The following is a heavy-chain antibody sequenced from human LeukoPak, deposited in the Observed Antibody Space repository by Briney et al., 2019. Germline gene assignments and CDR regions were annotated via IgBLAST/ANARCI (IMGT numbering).Heavy chain of an antibody. J-gene: IGHJ3*02. V-gene: IGHV4-4*07. CDR2: IYTSGST. CDR3: AKSNGYGLIDI. D-gene: IGHD3-10*01. Sequence: PSETLSLTCTVSGGSISSYYWSWIRQPAGKGLEWIGRIYTSGSTYYGPSLKSRLTISLDTSRNQFSLKLNSVTAADTAVYYCAKSNGYGLIDIWGQGTMVTVSS. CDR1: GGSISSYY.